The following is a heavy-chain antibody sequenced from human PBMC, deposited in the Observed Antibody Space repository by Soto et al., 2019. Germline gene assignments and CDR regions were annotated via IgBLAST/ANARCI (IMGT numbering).Heavy chain of an antibody. Sequence: GGSLRLSCAASGFTFSGYAMSWVRQAPGKGLEWVSAISGSGGSTYYADSVKGRFTISRDNSKNTLYLQMNSLRAEDTAVYYCAKGLVDSSGITGFDYWGQGTLVTVSS. CDR1: GFTFSGYA. CDR2: ISGSGGST. V-gene: IGHV3-23*01. D-gene: IGHD3-22*01. CDR3: AKGLVDSSGITGFDY. J-gene: IGHJ4*02.